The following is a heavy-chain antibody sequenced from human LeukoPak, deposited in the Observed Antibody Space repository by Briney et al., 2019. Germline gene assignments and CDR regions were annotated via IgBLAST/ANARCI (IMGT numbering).Heavy chain of an antibody. J-gene: IGHJ4*02. CDR1: GFTVSSTY. D-gene: IGHD3-22*01. CDR2: IYSGGST. V-gene: IGHV3-66*01. CDR3: ARDRSGDSTAYYTDY. Sequence: GGSLRLSCAASGFTVSSTYMTWVRQAPGKGLEWFSLIYSGGSTIYADSVKGRFTTSRDNSKNTVYLQMNSLRAEDTAVYHCARDRSGDSTAYYTDYWGQGTLVTVSS.